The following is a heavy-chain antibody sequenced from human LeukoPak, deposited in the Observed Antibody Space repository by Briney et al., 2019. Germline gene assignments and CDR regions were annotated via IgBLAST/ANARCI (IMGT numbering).Heavy chain of an antibody. D-gene: IGHD2-2*01. J-gene: IGHJ5*02. CDR3: ARGIVVVPAANWFDP. CDR2: INPNSGGT. Sequence: GASVKVSCKASGYTFTSYDINWVRQATGQGLEWMGWINPNSGGTNYAQKFQGRVTMTRDTSISTAYMELSRLRSDDTAVYYCARGIVVVPAANWFDPWGQGTLVTVSS. V-gene: IGHV1-2*02. CDR1: GYTFTSYD.